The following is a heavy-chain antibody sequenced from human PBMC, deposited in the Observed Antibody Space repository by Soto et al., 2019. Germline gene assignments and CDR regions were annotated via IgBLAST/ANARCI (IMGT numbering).Heavy chain of an antibody. CDR2: IWYDGSNK. CDR1: GFTFGSYG. CDR3: ARDRSRYYYGSLCY. D-gene: IGHD3-10*01. Sequence: PGGSLRLSCAASGFTFGSYGMHWVRQAPGKGLEWVAVIWYDGSNKYYADSVKGRFTISRDNSKNTLYLQMNSLRAEDTAVYYCARDRSRYYYGSLCYWGQGTLVTVSS. J-gene: IGHJ4*02. V-gene: IGHV3-33*01.